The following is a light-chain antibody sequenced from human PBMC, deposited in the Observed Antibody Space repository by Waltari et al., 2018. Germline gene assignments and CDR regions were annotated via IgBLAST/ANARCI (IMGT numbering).Light chain of an antibody. CDR1: QNIRTS. Sequence: DIQMTQSPSSLSASAGDRVTITCRASQNIRTSLTWSQQKPGKAPKRLIYETSTLISGVPSRFSGRGSGTDFTLTISTLQPEDFATYYCLQYNSSPYSFGQGTKVEIK. J-gene: IGKJ2*03. CDR2: ETS. V-gene: IGKV1-17*01. CDR3: LQYNSSPYS.